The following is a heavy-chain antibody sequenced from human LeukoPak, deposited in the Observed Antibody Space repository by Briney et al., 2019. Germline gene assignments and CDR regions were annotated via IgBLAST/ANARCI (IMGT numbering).Heavy chain of an antibody. CDR3: AKAMGDSSGYYCFDY. J-gene: IGHJ4*02. Sequence: GGSLRLSCAASGFTFDDYTMHWVRQAPGKGLEWVSLISWDGGSTYYADSVKGRFTISRDNSKNSLYLQMNSLRTEDTALYYCAKAMGDSSGYYCFDYWGQGTLVTVSS. CDR2: ISWDGGST. CDR1: GFTFDDYT. V-gene: IGHV3-43*01. D-gene: IGHD3-22*01.